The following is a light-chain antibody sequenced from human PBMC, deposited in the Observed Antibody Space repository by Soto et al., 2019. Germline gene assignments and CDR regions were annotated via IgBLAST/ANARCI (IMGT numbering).Light chain of an antibody. Sequence: EIVVTQSPATLSVSPGEGATLSCRASQSVSYNVAWYQQRPGQAPRLLIYRASTRAPGIPARFSGTGSGTECTLAINRLQSEDVAIYYCQQDNNWPPWTVGPGTKVEIK. V-gene: IGKV3-15*01. J-gene: IGKJ1*01. CDR2: RAS. CDR3: QQDNNWPPWT. CDR1: QSVSYN.